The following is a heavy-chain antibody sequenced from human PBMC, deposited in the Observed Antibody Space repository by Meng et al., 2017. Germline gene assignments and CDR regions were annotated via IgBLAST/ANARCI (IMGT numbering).Heavy chain of an antibody. CDR3: ARMYYYGSGSYSLGAFDI. J-gene: IGHJ3*02. CDR1: GGTFSSYA. D-gene: IGHD3-10*01. Sequence: ASVKVSCKASGGTFSSYAISWVRQAPGQGLEWMGWISAYNGNTNYAQKLQGRVTMTTDTSTSTAYMELRSLRSDDTAVYYCARMYYYGSGSYSLGAFDIWGQGTMVTVSS. V-gene: IGHV1-18*01. CDR2: ISAYNGNT.